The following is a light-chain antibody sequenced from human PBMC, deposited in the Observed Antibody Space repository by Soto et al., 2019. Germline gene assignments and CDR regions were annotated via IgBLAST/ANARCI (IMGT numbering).Light chain of an antibody. CDR1: SSNIGTNA. V-gene: IGLV1-44*01. CDR2: NNN. J-gene: IGLJ1*01. CDR3: AAWDDRLPGYV. Sequence: QSALKQPPSASGTPGQRVTISCSGGSSNIGTNAVNWYQQLPGTAPKLLIYNNNQRPSGVPDRLSGSKSGTSASLAISGLQSLDDSVYYCAAWDDRLPGYVFGPSPMVTV.